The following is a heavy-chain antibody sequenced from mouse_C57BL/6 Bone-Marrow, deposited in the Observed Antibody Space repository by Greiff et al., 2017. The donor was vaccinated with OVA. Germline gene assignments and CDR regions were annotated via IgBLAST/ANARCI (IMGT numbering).Heavy chain of an antibody. V-gene: IGHV5-6*01. CDR1: GFTFSSYG. D-gene: IGHD1-3*01. J-gene: IGHJ4*01. CDR2: ISSGGSYT. Sequence: EVKVVESGGDLVKPGGSLKLSCAASGFTFSSYGMSWVRQTPDKRLEWVATISSGGSYTYYPDSVKGRFTISRDNAKNTLYLQMSSLKSEDTAMYYCARPPQGLKAMDYWCQGTSVTVSS. CDR3: ARPPQGLKAMDY.